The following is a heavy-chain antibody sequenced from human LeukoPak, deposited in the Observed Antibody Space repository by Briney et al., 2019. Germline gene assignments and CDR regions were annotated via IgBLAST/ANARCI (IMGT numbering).Heavy chain of an antibody. V-gene: IGHV4-59*08. CDR1: GGSISSYY. CDR3: ARHIRDIVVVVAANAFDI. D-gene: IGHD2-15*01. Sequence: SETLSLTCTVSGGSISSYYWSWIRQPPGKGLEWIGYIYYSGSTNYNPSLKSRVTISVDTSKNQFSLKLSSVAAADTAVYYCARHIRDIVVVVAANAFDIWGQGTMVTVSS. CDR2: IYYSGST. J-gene: IGHJ3*02.